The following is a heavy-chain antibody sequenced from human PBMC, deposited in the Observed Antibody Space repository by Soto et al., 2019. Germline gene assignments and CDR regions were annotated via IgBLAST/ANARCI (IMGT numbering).Heavy chain of an antibody. Sequence: SETLSLTCTVSGGSTSSYYWIWIRQPPGKGLEWIGYIYYSGSTNYNPSLKSRVTISVDTSKNQFSLKLSSVTAADTAVYYCARVTMVRGVDYWGQGTLVTVSS. CDR1: GGSTSSYY. V-gene: IGHV4-59*01. D-gene: IGHD3-10*01. CDR3: ARVTMVRGVDY. CDR2: IYYSGST. J-gene: IGHJ4*02.